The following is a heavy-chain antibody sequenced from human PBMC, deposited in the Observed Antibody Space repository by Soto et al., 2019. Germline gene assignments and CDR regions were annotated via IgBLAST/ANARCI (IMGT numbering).Heavy chain of an antibody. CDR1: GFIVSSNY. CDR2: LYSGGAT. V-gene: IGHV3-53*04. D-gene: IGHD3-10*01. Sequence: GGSVRLSCAASGFIVSSNYMTWVRQAPGKGLEWVSLLYSGGATHYAASVKGRFTISSHSSQDTLFLQMNSLRTEDTATYYCVRGRYGSEIHWGQGTKVTVSS. J-gene: IGHJ4*02. CDR3: VRGRYGSEIH.